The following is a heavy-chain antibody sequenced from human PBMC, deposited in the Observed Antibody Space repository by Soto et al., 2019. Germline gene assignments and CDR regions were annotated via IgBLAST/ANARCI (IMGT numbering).Heavy chain of an antibody. CDR3: AHRSIAAAGSWDVGSFDY. Sequence: QITLKESGPTLVKPTQTLTLTCTFSGFSLSTSGVGLGWLRQPPGKALEYLALIYWDDDKRYSPSLRSRLTITKDTTKNQVVLTLTHMDPVDTATYYCAHRSIAAAGSWDVGSFDYWGQGTLVTVSS. V-gene: IGHV2-5*02. CDR1: GFSLSTSGVG. D-gene: IGHD6-13*01. J-gene: IGHJ4*02. CDR2: IYWDDDK.